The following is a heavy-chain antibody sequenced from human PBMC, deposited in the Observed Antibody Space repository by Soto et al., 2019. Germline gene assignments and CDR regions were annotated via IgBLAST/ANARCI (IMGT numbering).Heavy chain of an antibody. Sequence: QLQLQESGSGLVKPSQTLSLTCAVSGGSISSGGYSWSWIRQPPGKGLEWIGYIYHSGSTYYNPSPKSRVTISVDRSKNQFSLKLSSVTAADTAVYYCARSLPGYFYGMDVWGQGTTVTVSS. CDR2: IYHSGST. V-gene: IGHV4-30-2*01. CDR3: ARSLPGYFYGMDV. J-gene: IGHJ6*02. CDR1: GGSISSGGYS. D-gene: IGHD3-22*01.